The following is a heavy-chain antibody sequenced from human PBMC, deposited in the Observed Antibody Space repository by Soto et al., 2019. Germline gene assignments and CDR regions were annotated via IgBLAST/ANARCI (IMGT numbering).Heavy chain of an antibody. CDR1: GGSISSTNW. CDR2: IYHSGST. J-gene: IGHJ4*02. Sequence: PSVTLSLTCAVSGGSISSTNWWTWVRQPPGKGLEWIGEIYHSGSTNYNPSLKSRVTISVDKSKNQFSLKLSSVTAADTAVYYCARDMGAAAGREYYFDYWGQGTLVTVSS. CDR3: ARDMGAAAGREYYFDY. D-gene: IGHD6-13*01. V-gene: IGHV4-4*02.